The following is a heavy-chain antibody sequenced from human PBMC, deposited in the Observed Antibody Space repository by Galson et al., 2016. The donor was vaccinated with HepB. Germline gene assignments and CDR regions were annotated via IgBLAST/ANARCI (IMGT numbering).Heavy chain of an antibody. J-gene: IGHJ3*01. Sequence: SLRLSCAASGFTFSDYGFHWVRQAPGKGLEWVAVIWYDGSQTYYIDSVKGRFTISRDNSKKTLHLQMNSLRPEDTAVYYCAKLEGGRDVAFDLWGRGTMVIVSS. CDR2: IWYDGSQT. D-gene: IGHD3-3*01. CDR3: AKLEGGRDVAFDL. V-gene: IGHV3-33*06. CDR1: GFTFSDYG.